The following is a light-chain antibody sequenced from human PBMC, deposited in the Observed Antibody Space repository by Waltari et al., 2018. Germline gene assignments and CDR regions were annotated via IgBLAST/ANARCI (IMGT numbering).Light chain of an antibody. CDR1: SSNIGADFD. Sequence: QSVLTQPPSVSGAPGQRVTISCTGSSSNIGADFDVHWYQQLPGTAPKLLIYGITNRPSGVPDRFSGSKSGSSASLAITGLQAEDEAVYYCQSYDSSLSGWRVFGGGTRLTVL. V-gene: IGLV1-40*01. CDR3: QSYDSSLSGWRV. J-gene: IGLJ3*02. CDR2: GIT.